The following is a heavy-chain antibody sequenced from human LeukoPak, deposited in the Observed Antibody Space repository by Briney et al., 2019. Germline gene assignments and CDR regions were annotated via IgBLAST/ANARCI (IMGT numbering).Heavy chain of an antibody. CDR1: GFTFSNYW. CDR2: INSVGSRT. V-gene: IGHV3-74*01. CDR3: ARVSSGSYFGYYYYYMDV. Sequence: GGSLRLSCAASGFTFSNYWMHWVRQAPGKGLVWVSRINSVGSRTSYADSVKGRFTISRDNAKNTLYLQMNSLRAEDTAVYYCARVSSGSYFGYYYYYMDVWGKGTTVTVSS. J-gene: IGHJ6*03. D-gene: IGHD1-26*01.